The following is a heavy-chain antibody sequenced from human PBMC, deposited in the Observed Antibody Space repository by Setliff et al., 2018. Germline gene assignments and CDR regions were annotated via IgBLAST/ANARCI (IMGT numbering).Heavy chain of an antibody. J-gene: IGHJ4*02. Sequence: GGSLRLSCTASGFPFSSYEMNWVRQTPGKGLEWVSYISDSGDVIYDADSVKGRFTISRDNAKNSVYLQMNSLRADDTAVYYCARERNHGFDFWGQGTLVTVSS. CDR1: GFPFSSYE. CDR3: ARERNHGFDF. CDR2: ISDSGDVI. V-gene: IGHV3-48*03. D-gene: IGHD1-1*01.